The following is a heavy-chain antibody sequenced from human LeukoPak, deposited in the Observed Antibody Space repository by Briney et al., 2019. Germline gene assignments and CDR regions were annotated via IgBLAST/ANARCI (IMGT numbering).Heavy chain of an antibody. CDR2: INAGDGNI. CDR1: GYTFTNYA. Sequence: ASVKVSCKASGYTFTNYALHWVRQAPGQRLEWMGWINAGDGNIKYSQDFQGRVTITRDTSASTAYMGLSSLRSEDVAVYYCARDVSVATYYFDYWGQGTLVTVSS. J-gene: IGHJ4*02. D-gene: IGHD5-12*01. CDR3: ARDVSVATYYFDY. V-gene: IGHV1-3*03.